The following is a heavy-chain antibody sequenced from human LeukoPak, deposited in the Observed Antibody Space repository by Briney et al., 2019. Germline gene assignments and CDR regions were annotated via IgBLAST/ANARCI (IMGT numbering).Heavy chain of an antibody. CDR2: INPSSGGT. CDR3: ARGRVSPGY. J-gene: IGHJ4*02. CDR1: GYTFTAYY. V-gene: IGHV1-2*02. Sequence: ASVKVSCKASGYTFTAYYMHWVRQAPGQGLEWMGWINPSSGGTNYAQKFQGRVTMTRDTSINTAYMELSRLRSDDPAVYYCARGRVSPGYWGQGTLVTVSS.